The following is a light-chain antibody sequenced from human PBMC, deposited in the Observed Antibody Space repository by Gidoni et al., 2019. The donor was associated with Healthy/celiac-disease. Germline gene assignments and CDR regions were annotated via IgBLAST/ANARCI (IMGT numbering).Light chain of an antibody. V-gene: IGKV1-5*03. CDR1: QSISSW. CDR3: QQYKSYLYT. Sequence: DIQMTQSPSTLSASVGDRVTITCRAIQSISSWLAWYQQKPGKAPKLLIYKASSLESGVPSRFSGSGSGTEFTLTISSLQPDDFATYYCQQYKSYLYTCGQGTKLEIK. CDR2: KAS. J-gene: IGKJ2*01.